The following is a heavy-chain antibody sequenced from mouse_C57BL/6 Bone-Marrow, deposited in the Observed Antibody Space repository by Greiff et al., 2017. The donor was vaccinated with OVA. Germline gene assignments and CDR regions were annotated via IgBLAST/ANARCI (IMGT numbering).Heavy chain of an antibody. CDR1: GYTFTDYE. Sequence: VQLVESGAELVRPGASVTLSCKASGYTFTDYEMHWVEQTPVHGLEWIGAIDPETGGTAYNQKFKGKAILTADKSSSTAYMELRSLTSEDSAVYYCTRGGTGFAYWGQGTLVTVSA. J-gene: IGHJ3*01. CDR2: IDPETGGT. CDR3: TRGGTGFAY. D-gene: IGHD3-3*01. V-gene: IGHV1-15*01.